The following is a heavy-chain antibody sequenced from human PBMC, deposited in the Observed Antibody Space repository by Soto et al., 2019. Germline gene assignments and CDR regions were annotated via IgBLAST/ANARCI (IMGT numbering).Heavy chain of an antibody. J-gene: IGHJ5*02. D-gene: IGHD3-16*01. CDR3: VRARQYYDCELDP. CDR2: IFYNGKT. V-gene: IGHV4-39*07. Sequence: SETLSLTCTVSGDSISGSPYFWGWIRQPPGKSLEWIGCIFYNGKTLYNPSLKSRLSISLDTSENQFSLKLTSVTAADTAIYYCVRARQYYDCELDPWGQGTLVTVSS. CDR1: GDSISGSPYF.